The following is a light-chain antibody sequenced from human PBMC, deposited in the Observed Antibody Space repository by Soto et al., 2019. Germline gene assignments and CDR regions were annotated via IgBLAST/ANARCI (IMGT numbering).Light chain of an antibody. Sequence: VITQSPAPVSVSLGERATLSRSASQSLSNNLAWYQQKPGQAPRLLINGASTRATGIPARFSGSGSGTEFTLTISSLQSEDFAVYYCQQYSDWPRTFGQGTKVDI. V-gene: IGKV3-15*01. CDR1: QSLSNN. CDR3: QQYSDWPRT. CDR2: GAS. J-gene: IGKJ1*01.